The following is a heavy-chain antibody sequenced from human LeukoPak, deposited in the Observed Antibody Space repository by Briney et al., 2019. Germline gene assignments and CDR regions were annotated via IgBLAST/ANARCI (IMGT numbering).Heavy chain of an antibody. CDR2: ISAYNGNT. V-gene: IGHV1-18*01. Sequence: GASVKVSCKASGYTFTSYGISWVRQAPGQGLEWMGWISAYNGNTNYAQKLQGRVTMTTDTSTSTAYMELRSLRSDDTAVYYCARVAFGYDSSGYFDYWGQGTLVTVSS. J-gene: IGHJ4*02. CDR1: GYTFTSYG. CDR3: ARVAFGYDSSGYFDY. D-gene: IGHD3-22*01.